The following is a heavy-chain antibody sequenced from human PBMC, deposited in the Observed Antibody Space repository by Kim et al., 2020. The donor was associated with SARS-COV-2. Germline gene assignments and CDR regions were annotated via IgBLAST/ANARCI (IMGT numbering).Heavy chain of an antibody. V-gene: IGHV3-23*01. Sequence: GGSLRLSCAASGFTFSSYAMSWVRQAPGKGLEWVSAISGSGGSTYYADSVKGRFTISRDNSKNTLYLQMNSLRAEDTAVYYCAKDHPVAWEGYYYYGMDVWGQGTTVTVSS. D-gene: IGHD1-26*01. J-gene: IGHJ6*02. CDR3: AKDHPVAWEGYYYYGMDV. CDR2: ISGSGGST. CDR1: GFTFSSYA.